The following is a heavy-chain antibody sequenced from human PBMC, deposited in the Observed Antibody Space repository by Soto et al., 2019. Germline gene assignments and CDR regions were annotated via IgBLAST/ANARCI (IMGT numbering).Heavy chain of an antibody. CDR1: GFTFSSYS. D-gene: IGHD5-18*01. CDR3: ARVDTAMVVVDPFDY. J-gene: IGHJ4*02. CDR2: ISSSSSYI. V-gene: IGHV3-21*01. Sequence: GGSLRLSCAASGFTFSSYSMNWVRQAPGKGLEWVSSISSSSSYIYYADSVKGRFTISRDNAKNSLYLQMNSLRAEDTAVYYCARVDTAMVVVDPFDYWGQGTLVTVSS.